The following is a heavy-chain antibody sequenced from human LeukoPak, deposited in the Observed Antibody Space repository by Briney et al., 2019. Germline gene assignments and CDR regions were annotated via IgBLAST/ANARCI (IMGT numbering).Heavy chain of an antibody. D-gene: IGHD6-13*01. Sequence: SQTLSLTCTVSGGSISSGDYYWSWIRQPPGKGLEWIGYIYYSGSTYYNPSLKSRVTISVDTSKNQFSLKLSSVTAADTAVYYCAREQQISSSWRGYFDYWGQGTLVTASS. CDR1: GGSISSGDYY. CDR3: AREQQISSSWRGYFDY. CDR2: IYYSGST. V-gene: IGHV4-30-4*08. J-gene: IGHJ4*02.